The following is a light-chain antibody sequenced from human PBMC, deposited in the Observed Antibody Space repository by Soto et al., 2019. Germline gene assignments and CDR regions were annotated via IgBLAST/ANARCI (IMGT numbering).Light chain of an antibody. CDR1: SSDVGGYNY. Sequence: QSALTQPPSASGSPGQSVTIYCTGTSSDVGGYNYVSWYQQHPGKAPKLMIYEVSRRPSGVPDRFSGSRSGNTASLTVSGLQAEDEADYYCSSYAASNNVIFGGGTKVTVL. J-gene: IGLJ2*01. CDR3: SSYAASNNVI. CDR2: EVS. V-gene: IGLV2-8*01.